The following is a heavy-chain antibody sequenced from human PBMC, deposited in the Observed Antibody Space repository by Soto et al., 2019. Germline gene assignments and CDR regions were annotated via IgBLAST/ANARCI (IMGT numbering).Heavy chain of an antibody. CDR3: ARDTYYYDSSGYYYDVRTFDI. Sequence: SETPSLTCTVSGDSVNSGGYYWSWIRQHPGKGLEWIGYIYHSGNTYYNPSLKSRVTISVDTSKNQFSLKLKSVTAADTAVYYCARDTYYYDSSGYYYDVRTFDIWGQGTMVTVSS. D-gene: IGHD3-22*01. J-gene: IGHJ3*02. V-gene: IGHV4-31*03. CDR2: IYHSGNT. CDR1: GDSVNSGGYY.